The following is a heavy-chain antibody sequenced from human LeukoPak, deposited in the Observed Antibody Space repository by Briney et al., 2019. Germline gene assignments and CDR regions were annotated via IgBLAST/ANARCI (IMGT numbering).Heavy chain of an antibody. V-gene: IGHV3-30-3*01. Sequence: GGSLRLSCAASGFTFSTYAMHWVRQAPGKGLEWVAFTSFDESNKFYADSVEGRFTISRDNSKNTLFLQMHNLRVDDTAMYYCAVVAGRFPPDYWGQGTLVTVSS. J-gene: IGHJ4*02. CDR2: TSFDESNK. CDR1: GFTFSTYA. CDR3: AVVAGRFPPDY. D-gene: IGHD6-19*01.